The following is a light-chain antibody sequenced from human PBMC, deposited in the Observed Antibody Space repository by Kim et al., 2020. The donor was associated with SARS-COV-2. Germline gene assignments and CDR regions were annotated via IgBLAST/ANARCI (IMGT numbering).Light chain of an antibody. Sequence: LCAGERASLACRASQSINSVYLTWYQQKPGQAPRLLIYGTSSRATGIPDRFSGSGSGTDFTLTISRLEPEDFAVYYCQQYSSSPYTFGQGTKLEIK. J-gene: IGKJ2*01. CDR3: QQYSSSPYT. V-gene: IGKV3-20*01. CDR2: GTS. CDR1: QSINSVY.